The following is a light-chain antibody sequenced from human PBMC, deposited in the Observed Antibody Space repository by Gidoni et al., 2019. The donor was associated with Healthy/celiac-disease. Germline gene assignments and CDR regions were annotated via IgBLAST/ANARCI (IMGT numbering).Light chain of an antibody. V-gene: IGLV2-23*01. CDR3: CSYAGSSTWV. Sequence: QSALTPPASVSGSPGQSITISCTGTSSDVGSYNLVSWYQQHPGKAPKLMIYEGSKRPSGVSNRFSGSKSGNTASLTISGRQAEDEADYYCCSYAGSSTWVFGGGTKLTVL. CDR1: SSDVGSYNL. CDR2: EGS. J-gene: IGLJ3*02.